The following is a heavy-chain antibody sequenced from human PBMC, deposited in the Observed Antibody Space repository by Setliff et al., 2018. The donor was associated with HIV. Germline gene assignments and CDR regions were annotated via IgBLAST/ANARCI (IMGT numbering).Heavy chain of an antibody. CDR3: ATLDY. J-gene: IGHJ4*02. Sequence: AASVKVSCKASGYTFTDYYFHWVRQAPGQGLEWMGWINPKFGGTLYAQKFRGRVTMTRDTSISTAYMELSRLTSDDTAVYYCATLDYWGQGTLVTVSS. V-gene: IGHV1-2*02. CDR1: GYTFTDYY. CDR2: INPKFGGT.